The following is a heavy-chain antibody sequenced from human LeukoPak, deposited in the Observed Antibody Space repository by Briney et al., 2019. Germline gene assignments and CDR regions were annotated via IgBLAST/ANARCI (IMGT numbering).Heavy chain of an antibody. J-gene: IGHJ6*03. CDR3: ARSPDYCSSTSCYLYYYYYMDV. CDR2: MNPNSGNT. V-gene: IGHV1-8*01. Sequence: ASVKVSCKASGYTFTSYDINWVRQATGQGLEWMGWMNPNSGNTGYAQKFQGRVTMTRNTSISTAYMELSSLRSEDTAVYYCARSPDYCSSTSCYLYYYYYMDVWGKGTTVTISS. D-gene: IGHD2-2*01. CDR1: GYTFTSYD.